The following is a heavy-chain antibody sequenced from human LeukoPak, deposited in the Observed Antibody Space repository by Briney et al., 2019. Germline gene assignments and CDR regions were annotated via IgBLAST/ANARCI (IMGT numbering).Heavy chain of an antibody. D-gene: IGHD2-2*02. CDR3: ARDRRYSMDV. Sequence: QPGGSLRLSCAASGFTFSISWIHWVRHAPGKGLVWVSHVNGDGGTTTYADSVKGRFTISRDNAKNTVYLQMNSLTAEDTAVYYCARDRRYSMDVWGQGITVTVSS. V-gene: IGHV3-74*01. CDR2: VNGDGGTT. J-gene: IGHJ6*02. CDR1: GFTFSISW.